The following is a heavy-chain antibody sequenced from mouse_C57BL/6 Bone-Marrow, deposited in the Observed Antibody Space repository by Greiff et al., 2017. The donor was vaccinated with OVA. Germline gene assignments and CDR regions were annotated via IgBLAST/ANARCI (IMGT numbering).Heavy chain of an antibody. CDR2: IRSKSNNYAT. CDR1: GFSFNTYA. D-gene: IGHD1-1*01. V-gene: IGHV10-1*01. Sequence: EVKLVESGGGLVQPKGSLKLSCAASGFSFNTYAMNWVRQAPGKGLEWVARIRSKSNNYATYYADSVKDRFTISRDDSESMLYLQMNNLKTEDTAMYYCVRQDYGSSYGYFDFWGTGTTVTVSS. J-gene: IGHJ1*03. CDR3: VRQDYGSSYGYFDF.